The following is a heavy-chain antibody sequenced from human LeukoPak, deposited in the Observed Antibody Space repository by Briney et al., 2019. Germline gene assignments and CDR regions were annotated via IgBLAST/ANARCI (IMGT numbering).Heavy chain of an antibody. CDR3: ARISCGGGTCYLGY. J-gene: IGHJ4*02. CDR1: GGSISSGDYY. CDR2: IYHTGST. Sequence: PSETLSLTCTVSGGSISSGDYYWSWIRQPPGKGLESIAYIYHTGSTYYSPSLKSRVIISVDTSKNQFPLKLSSVTAADTAVYYCARISCGGGTCYLGYWGQGTLVTVSS. D-gene: IGHD2-21*01. V-gene: IGHV4-30-4*01.